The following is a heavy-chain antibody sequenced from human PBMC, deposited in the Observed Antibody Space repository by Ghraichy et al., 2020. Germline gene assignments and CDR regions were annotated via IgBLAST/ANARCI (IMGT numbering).Heavy chain of an antibody. V-gene: IGHV3-74*01. Sequence: GGSLRLSCAASGFTFSSYWMHWVRQAPGKGLVWVSRINSDGNTTTYADSVKGRFTISRDNAKNTLYLQVNSLRAEDTAVYYGARRDRSSTFAYWGQGTLVTVSS. CDR3: ARRDRSSTFAY. D-gene: IGHD6-6*01. J-gene: IGHJ4*02. CDR2: INSDGNTT. CDR1: GFTFSSYW.